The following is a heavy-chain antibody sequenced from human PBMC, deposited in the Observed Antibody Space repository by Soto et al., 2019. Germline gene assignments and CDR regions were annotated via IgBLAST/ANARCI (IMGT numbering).Heavy chain of an antibody. CDR1: GFTFDSYA. CDR3: AKKGPASLQTYCGTGGCHYAFDI. J-gene: IGHJ3*02. V-gene: IGHV3-23*01. D-gene: IGHD1-26*01. Sequence: EVQLLESGGGLVQPGGSLRLSCAASGFTFDSYAMNWVRQAPGKGLEWVSTISGGGDGTYYADSVKGRFTISRDNSQNTVYLQMNNLRVEDTAVYYCAKKGPASLQTYCGTGGCHYAFDIWGQGTMVTVSS. CDR2: ISGGGDGT.